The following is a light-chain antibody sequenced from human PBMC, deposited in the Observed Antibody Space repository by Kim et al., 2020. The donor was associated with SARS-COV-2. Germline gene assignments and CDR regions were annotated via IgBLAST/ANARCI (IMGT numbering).Light chain of an antibody. CDR3: QQYYSVPYT. CDR2: AAS. CDR1: RDIFTH. V-gene: IGKV1-16*01. Sequence: SVGDRVAIPCRASRDIFTHVAWFQHKPGTAPTPLIYAASILQSGVPATFSVGGSGTDFSLTISSLQPEDFGTYYCQQYYSVPYTFGGGTKVDIK. J-gene: IGKJ4*01.